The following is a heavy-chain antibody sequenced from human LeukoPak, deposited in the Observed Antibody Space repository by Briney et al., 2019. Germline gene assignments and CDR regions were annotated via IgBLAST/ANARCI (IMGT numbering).Heavy chain of an antibody. Sequence: PSETLSPTCTVSGGSISSYYWSWIRQPPGKGLEWIGYIYYSGSTNYNPSLKSRVTISVDTSKNQFSLKLSSVTAADTAVYYCARVYIVVVPAAVGGWFDPWGQGTLVTVSS. CDR3: ARVYIVVVPAAVGGWFDP. V-gene: IGHV4-59*01. J-gene: IGHJ5*02. D-gene: IGHD2-2*01. CDR2: IYYSGST. CDR1: GGSISSYY.